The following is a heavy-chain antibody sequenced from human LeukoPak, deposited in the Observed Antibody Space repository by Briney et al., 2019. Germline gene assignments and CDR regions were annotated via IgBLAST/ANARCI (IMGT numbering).Heavy chain of an antibody. V-gene: IGHV3-74*01. J-gene: IGHJ3*02. Sequence: GGSLRLSCAASGFTFSSYWMHWVRQAPGKGLVWVSRINSDGSSTYYADSVKGRFTISRDNSKNTLYLQMNSLRAEDTAVYYCAKDWYYDSSGYYLSRPGAAFDIWGQGTMVTVSS. CDR1: GFTFSSYW. CDR2: INSDGSST. D-gene: IGHD3-22*01. CDR3: AKDWYYDSSGYYLSRPGAAFDI.